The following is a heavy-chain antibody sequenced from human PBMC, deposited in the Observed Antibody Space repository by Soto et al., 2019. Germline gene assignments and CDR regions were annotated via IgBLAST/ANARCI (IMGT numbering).Heavy chain of an antibody. CDR1: GFTFSSYA. CDR3: AKDSLYSGGWSDAFDI. CDR2: ISGSGGST. D-gene: IGHD2-21*01. Sequence: EVQLLESGGGLVQPGGSLRLSCAASGFTFSSYAMSWVRQAPGKGLEWVSAISGSGGSTYYADSVKGRFTISRDNSKNTLYLQMNSLRAEDTAVYYCAKDSLYSGGWSDAFDIWSQGTMVTVSS. J-gene: IGHJ3*02. V-gene: IGHV3-23*01.